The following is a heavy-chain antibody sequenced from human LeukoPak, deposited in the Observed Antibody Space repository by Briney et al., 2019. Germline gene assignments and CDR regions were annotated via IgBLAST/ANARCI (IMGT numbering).Heavy chain of an antibody. J-gene: IGHJ4*02. CDR2: IIPILGIA. CDR3: ARALPNGPLYYFDY. V-gene: IGHV1-69*04. Sequence: SVKVSCKASGGTFSSYAISWVRQAPGQGLEWMGRIIPILGIANYAQKFQGRVMITADKSTSTAYMELSSLRSEDTAVYYCARALPNGPLYYFDYWGQGTLVTVSS. D-gene: IGHD2-8*01. CDR1: GGTFSSYA.